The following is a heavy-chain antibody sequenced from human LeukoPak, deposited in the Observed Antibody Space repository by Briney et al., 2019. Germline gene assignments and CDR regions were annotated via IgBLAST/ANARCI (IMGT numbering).Heavy chain of an antibody. Sequence: GGSLRLSCAASGFTFRNYAMSWVRQAPGKGLEWVSTISGAGGTTYSADSVKGRFTISRDNSKNTLYLQMNSLRAEDTAVYYCARDAIVVVVAATYYYYYGMDVWGQGTTVTVSS. V-gene: IGHV3-23*01. CDR2: ISGAGGTT. CDR1: GFTFRNYA. J-gene: IGHJ6*02. CDR3: ARDAIVVVVAATYYYYYGMDV. D-gene: IGHD2-15*01.